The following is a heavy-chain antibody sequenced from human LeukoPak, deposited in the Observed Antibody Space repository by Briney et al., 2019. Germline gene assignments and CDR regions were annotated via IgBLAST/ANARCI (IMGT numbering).Heavy chain of an antibody. CDR3: TNGDPFDY. Sequence: GGSLRLSCVVSGFTFSNAWMSWVRQAPGKGLEWVGRIKSKTDGGTTDYAAPVKGRFSISRDDPKNTLYLQMNSLKTEDTAVYYCTNGDPFDYWGQGTLVTVSS. D-gene: IGHD4-17*01. CDR1: GFTFSNAW. V-gene: IGHV3-15*01. J-gene: IGHJ4*02. CDR2: IKSKTDGGTT.